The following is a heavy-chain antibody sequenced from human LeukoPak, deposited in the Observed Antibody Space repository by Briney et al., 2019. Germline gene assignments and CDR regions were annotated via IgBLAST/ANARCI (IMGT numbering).Heavy chain of an antibody. CDR2: NYSGGST. J-gene: IGHJ4*02. CDR3: ARVSQWLVPY. V-gene: IGHV3-66*01. D-gene: IGHD6-19*01. CDR1: GLTVSSNY. Sequence: GGYLRLSCAASGLTVSSNYMSWVRQAPGKGLEWVSVNYSGGSTYYADSVKGRFTTSRDNAKNSLFLQMNSLRAEDTAVYYCARVSQWLVPYWGQGTLVTVSS.